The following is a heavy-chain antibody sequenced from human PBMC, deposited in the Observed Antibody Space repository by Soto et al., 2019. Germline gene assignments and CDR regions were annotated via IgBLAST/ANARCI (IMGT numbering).Heavy chain of an antibody. V-gene: IGHV6-1*01. J-gene: IGHJ4*02. D-gene: IGHD6-19*01. Sequence: SQTLSLTCFISGDRVSGNSAAWNWIRQSPSRGLEWLGRTYYRSRWYNDYAVSVKSRITVTPDTSKNQFSLHLNSVTPEDTAVYYCAREGPDDVSSDSYLDEWGKGDLVTV. CDR1: GDRVSGNSAA. CDR3: AREGPDDVSSDSYLDE. CDR2: TYYRSRWYN.